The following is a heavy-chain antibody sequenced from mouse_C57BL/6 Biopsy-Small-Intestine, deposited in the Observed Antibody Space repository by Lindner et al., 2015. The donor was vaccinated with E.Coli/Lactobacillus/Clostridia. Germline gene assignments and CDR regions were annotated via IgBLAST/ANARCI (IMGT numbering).Heavy chain of an antibody. V-gene: IGHV1-84*01. CDR1: VYTFTDHY. J-gene: IGHJ3*01. D-gene: IGHD2-4*01. CDR3: ARPGDYDKRFAY. Sequence: VQLQESGPELVKPGASVKISCKASVYTFTDHYINWVKQRPGQGLEWIGWIYPRSGNNKYNEKFKGKATLTVDTSSSTAYMQLSSLTSEDSAVYFCARPGDYDKRFAYWGQGTLVTVSA. CDR2: IYPRSGNN.